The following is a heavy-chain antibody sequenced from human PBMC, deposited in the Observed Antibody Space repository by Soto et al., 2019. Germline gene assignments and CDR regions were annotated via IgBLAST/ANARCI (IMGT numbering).Heavy chain of an antibody. CDR2: ISAYNGNT. V-gene: IGHV1-18*01. Sequence: ASAKVSCKASVYTFTSYGISWVRQAPGQGLEWMGWISAYNGNTNYAQKLQGRVTMTTDTSTSTAYMELRSLRSDDTAVYYCARGAPVGAKGVYGMDVWGQGTTVTVSS. J-gene: IGHJ6*02. D-gene: IGHD1-26*01. CDR1: VYTFTSYG. CDR3: ARGAPVGAKGVYGMDV.